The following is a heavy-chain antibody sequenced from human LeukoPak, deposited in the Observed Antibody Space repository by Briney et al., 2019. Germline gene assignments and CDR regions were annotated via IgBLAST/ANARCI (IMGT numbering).Heavy chain of an antibody. J-gene: IGHJ4*02. CDR3: ARGYGPDY. CDR2: IYGGGAT. CDR1: GFTVSSNY. D-gene: IGHD2-15*01. V-gene: IGHV3-53*01. Sequence: GGSLRLSCTASGFTVSSNYMNWVRQAPGKGLEWVSVIYGGGATYYADSVKGRFTISRDNSKNTVYLQLNSLRAEDTAIYYCARGYGPDYWGQGTLVTVSS.